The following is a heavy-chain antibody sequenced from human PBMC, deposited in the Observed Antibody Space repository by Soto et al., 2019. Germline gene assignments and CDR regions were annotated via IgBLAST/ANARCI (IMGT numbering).Heavy chain of an antibody. CDR1: GLNFDDFA. CDR3: AKGRYDFWSPYYFDS. V-gene: IGHV3-9*01. D-gene: IGHD3-3*01. Sequence: GGSLRLSCVGTGLNFDDFAMHWVRQAPGKGLEWVSGITWNSRVLAYADSVKGRFTISRDNARNSLYLQMDSLRDEDTALYYCAKGRYDFWSPYYFDSWGEGTLVTVSS. J-gene: IGHJ4*02. CDR2: ITWNSRVL.